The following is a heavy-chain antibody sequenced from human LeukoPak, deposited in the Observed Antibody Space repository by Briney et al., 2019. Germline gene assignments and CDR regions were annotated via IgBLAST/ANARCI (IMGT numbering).Heavy chain of an antibody. CDR1: GYSFTSYW. V-gene: IGHV5-51*01. J-gene: IGHJ4*02. D-gene: IGHD1-26*01. CDR2: IYPGDSDT. Sequence: GESLKISCKGSGYSFTSYWIGWVRQMPGKGLEWMGIIYPGDSDTRYSPSFQGQVIISSDKSISTAYLQWSSLQASDTAMYFCARSERVGATASFDSWGQGTLVTVSS. CDR3: ARSERVGATASFDS.